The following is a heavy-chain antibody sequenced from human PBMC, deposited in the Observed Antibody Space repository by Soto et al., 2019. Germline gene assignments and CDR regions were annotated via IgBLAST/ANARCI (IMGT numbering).Heavy chain of an antibody. CDR2: MHYTGFS. J-gene: IGHJ6*03. D-gene: IGHD5-12*01. CDR1: GDSVTSHY. Sequence: SETLSLTCSFSGDSVTSHYLTWIRQSPEKGLEWIGYMHYTGFSHYNPSLKSRLTISVDTSKNQFSLKLSSVTAADTAVYYCALINSGYDWYYYYMDVWGKGTTVTVSS. CDR3: ALINSGYDWYYYYMDV. V-gene: IGHV4-59*08.